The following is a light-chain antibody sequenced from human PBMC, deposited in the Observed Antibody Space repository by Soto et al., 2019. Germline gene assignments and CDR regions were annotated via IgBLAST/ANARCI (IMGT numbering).Light chain of an antibody. CDR2: DVS. CDR1: SSDVGVYNY. CDR3: SSYTSSSTLVV. J-gene: IGLJ2*01. V-gene: IGLV2-14*01. Sequence: QSALTQPASVPGSPGQSITISCTGTSSDVGVYNYVSWYQQHPGKAPKLMIYDVSNRPSGVSNRFSGSKSGNTASLTISGLQAEYEADYYCSSYTSSSTLVVFGGGTKLTVL.